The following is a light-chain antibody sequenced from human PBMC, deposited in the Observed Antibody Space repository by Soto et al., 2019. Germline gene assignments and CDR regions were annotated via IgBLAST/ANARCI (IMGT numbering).Light chain of an antibody. Sequence: EFVLTQSPGTLSLSPGERATLSCRASQSVRSNYLAWYQQKPGQAPRLLIYDASSRPGGIPDRFSGSGSETDFTLTISRLEPEDFAVYYCQQYGSSPYTFGQGTKLEIK. J-gene: IGKJ2*01. CDR3: QQYGSSPYT. CDR1: QSVRSNY. CDR2: DAS. V-gene: IGKV3-20*01.